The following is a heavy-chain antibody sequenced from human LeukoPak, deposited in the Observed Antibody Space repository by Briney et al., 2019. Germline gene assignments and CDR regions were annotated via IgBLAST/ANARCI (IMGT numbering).Heavy chain of an antibody. CDR1: GYTFTGYY. CDR3: ASSYSGYDYHL. V-gene: IGHV1-2*02. D-gene: IGHD5-12*01. Sequence: ASVKVSCKASGYTFTGYYIYWVRQAPGQGLEWMGWINPNSGDTNYAQKFQGRVTMTEDTSTDTAYMELSSLRSEDTAVYYRASSYSGYDYHLWGQGTLVTVSS. CDR2: INPNSGDT. J-gene: IGHJ5*02.